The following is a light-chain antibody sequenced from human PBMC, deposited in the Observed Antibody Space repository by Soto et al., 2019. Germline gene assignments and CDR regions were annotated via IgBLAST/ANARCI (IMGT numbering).Light chain of an antibody. V-gene: IGKV3-15*01. Sequence: EIVMTQSPATLSVSPGERATLSCRASQSVSSYLAWYQQKPGQAPRLLIYGASTRATGIPARFSGSGSGTEFTLTISSLQSEDFAVYYCQQYNRWPPWLTFGGGTKVDIK. J-gene: IGKJ4*01. CDR1: QSVSSY. CDR3: QQYNRWPPWLT. CDR2: GAS.